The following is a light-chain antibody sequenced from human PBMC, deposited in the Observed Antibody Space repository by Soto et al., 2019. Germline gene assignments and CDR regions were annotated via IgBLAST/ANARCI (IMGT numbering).Light chain of an antibody. CDR2: EVS. J-gene: IGLJ2*01. CDR3: CAYAGSSTFVV. CDR1: SSDVGSYNL. Sequence: QSALTQPASVSGSPGQSITISCTGTSSDVGSYNLVSWYQHHPGKAPKLMIYEVSNRPSGVSNRFSGSRSGNMVSLTISGLQAEDEADYYCCAYAGSSTFVVFGGGTKLTVL. V-gene: IGLV2-23*02.